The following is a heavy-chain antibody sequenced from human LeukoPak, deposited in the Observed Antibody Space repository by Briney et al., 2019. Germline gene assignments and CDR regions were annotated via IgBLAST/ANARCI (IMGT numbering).Heavy chain of an antibody. CDR2: IIPIFGTA. CDR3: ARRARFDP. CDR1: GYTFTTYG. J-gene: IGHJ5*02. Sequence: SVKVSCKASGYTFTTYGITWIRQAPGQGLEWMGGIIPIFGTANYAQKFQGRVTITADESTSTAYMELSSLRSEDTAVYYCARRARFDPWGQGTLVTVSS. V-gene: IGHV1-69*13.